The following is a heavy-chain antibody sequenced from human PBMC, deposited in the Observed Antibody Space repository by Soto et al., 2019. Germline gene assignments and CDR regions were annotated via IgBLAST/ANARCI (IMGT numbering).Heavy chain of an antibody. CDR3: ARPHYYDSSGYYSYYFDY. J-gene: IGHJ4*02. CDR2: ISYDGSNN. CDR1: GFTFSSYA. V-gene: IGHV3-30-3*01. Sequence: QVQLVESGGGVVQPGRSLRLSCAASGFTFSSYAMHWVRQAPGKGLEWVAVISYDGSNNYYADSVKGRFTISRDNSKNTLYLQMNSLRAEDTAVYYCARPHYYDSSGYYSYYFDYWGQGTLVTVSS. D-gene: IGHD3-22*01.